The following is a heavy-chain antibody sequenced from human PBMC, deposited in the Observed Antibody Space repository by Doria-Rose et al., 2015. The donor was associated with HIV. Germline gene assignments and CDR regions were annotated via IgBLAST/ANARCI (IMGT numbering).Heavy chain of an antibody. J-gene: IGHJ4*02. CDR1: GVSLSSPGMG. CDR2: IFSDDER. V-gene: IGHV2-26*01. D-gene: IGHD6-13*01. Sequence: SGPVLVKPTETPTLTCTVSGVSLSSPGMGVSWIRQPPGKALEWLANIFSDDERSYITSLRSRLTISRSTSKSQVVLTMTDMDPVDTATYYCARIKSSRWYHKYYLDFWGQGTLVIVSA. CDR3: ARIKSSRWYHKYYLDF.